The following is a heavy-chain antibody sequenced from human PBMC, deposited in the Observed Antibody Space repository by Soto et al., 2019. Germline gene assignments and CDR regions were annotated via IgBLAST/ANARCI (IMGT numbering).Heavy chain of an antibody. CDR3: ARVSYDFWSGYYTGGTRFDP. J-gene: IGHJ5*02. D-gene: IGHD3-3*01. CDR1: GGTVSSYA. CDR2: FIPNCGST. Sequence: GASVKVSCKASGGTVSSYAITWVRQAPGKGLEWMGFFIPNCGSTNCAQKFQGRVTMTRDTSISTAYMELSRLRSDDTAVYYCARVSYDFWSGYYTGGTRFDPWGQGTLVTVSS. V-gene: IGHV1-2*02.